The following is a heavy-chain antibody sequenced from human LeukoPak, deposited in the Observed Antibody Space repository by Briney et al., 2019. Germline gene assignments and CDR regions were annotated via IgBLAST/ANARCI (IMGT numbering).Heavy chain of an antibody. Sequence: SETLSLTCAVYGGSFSGYYWSWIRQPPGKGLEWIGEINHSGSTNYNPSLKSRVTISVDTSKNQFSLKLSSVTAADTAVYYCARGRHYNDSSGLSPWGQGTLVTVSS. CDR2: INHSGST. CDR3: ARGRHYNDSSGLSP. D-gene: IGHD3-22*01. J-gene: IGHJ5*02. CDR1: GGSFSGYY. V-gene: IGHV4-34*01.